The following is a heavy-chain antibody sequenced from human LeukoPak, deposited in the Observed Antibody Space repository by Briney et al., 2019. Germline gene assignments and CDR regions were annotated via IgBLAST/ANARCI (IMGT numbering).Heavy chain of an antibody. J-gene: IGHJ3*02. D-gene: IGHD3-10*01. CDR2: IYYSGST. CDR1: GGSISNYY. Sequence: SATLSLTCTVSGGSISNYYWTWIRQPPGKGLEWIGYIYYSGSTNYNPSLKSRVTISLDTSKNQFSLRLTSVTAADTAVYYCARGLRGGYDAFDIWGQGTMVTVSS. V-gene: IGHV4-59*13. CDR3: ARGLRGGYDAFDI.